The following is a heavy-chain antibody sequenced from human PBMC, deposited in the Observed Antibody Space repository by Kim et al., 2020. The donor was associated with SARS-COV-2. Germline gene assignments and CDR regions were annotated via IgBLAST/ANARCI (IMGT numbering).Heavy chain of an antibody. D-gene: IGHD3-10*01. V-gene: IGHV3-11*04. CDR3: ARGGVVRGVTSDY. J-gene: IGHJ4*02. Sequence: ARSVKHRFTISRTNAKKSLYLRMNSLRAGDTGVYYCARGGVVRGVTSDYWGQGALVTVSS.